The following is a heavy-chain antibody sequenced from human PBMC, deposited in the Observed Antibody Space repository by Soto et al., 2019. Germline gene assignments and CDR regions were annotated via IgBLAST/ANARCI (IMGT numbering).Heavy chain of an antibody. CDR1: GGSISSYY. CDR3: ARGGGSPYHDHVFDD. CDR2: LYYSGST. Sequence: PSETLSLTCTVSGGSISSYYWSWIRQPPGKGLEWIGYLYYSGSTNYNPSLKSRVTISVDTSKNQFSLKLTSVTTADTAVYYCARGGGSPYHDHVFDDWGQGILVTVSS. D-gene: IGHD2-2*01. J-gene: IGHJ4*02. V-gene: IGHV4-59*01.